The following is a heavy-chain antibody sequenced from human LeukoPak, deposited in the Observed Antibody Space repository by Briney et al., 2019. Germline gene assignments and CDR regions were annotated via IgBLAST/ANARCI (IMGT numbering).Heavy chain of an antibody. Sequence: GGSLRLSCAASGFTFDDYTMHWVRQTPGKGLEWVSHINNDGSITNYADSVKGRFTISRDNAKNTLYLQMNSLRPEDTALYYCAKYSTTWSYMDVWGKGTTVTISS. D-gene: IGHD6-13*01. V-gene: IGHV3-43*01. CDR3: AKYSTTWSYMDV. CDR2: INNDGSIT. J-gene: IGHJ6*03. CDR1: GFTFDDYT.